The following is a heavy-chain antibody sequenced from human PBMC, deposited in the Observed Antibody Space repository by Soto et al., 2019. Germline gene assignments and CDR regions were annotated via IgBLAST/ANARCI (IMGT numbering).Heavy chain of an antibody. D-gene: IGHD2-15*01. CDR2: IIPIFGTA. CDR1: GGTFSSYA. V-gene: IGHV1-69*13. CDR3: AREGGGDCSGGSCYSHYYYYGMDV. Sequence: SVKVSCKASGGTFSSYAISWVRQAPGQGLEWMGGIIPIFGTANYAQKFQGRVTITADESTSTAYMELSSLRSEDTAVYYCAREGGGDCSGGSCYSHYYYYGMDVWGQGTTVTVSS. J-gene: IGHJ6*02.